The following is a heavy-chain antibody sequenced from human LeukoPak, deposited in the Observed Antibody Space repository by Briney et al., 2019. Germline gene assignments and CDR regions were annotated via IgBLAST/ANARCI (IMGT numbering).Heavy chain of an antibody. J-gene: IGHJ5*02. V-gene: IGHV4-34*01. CDR3: ARVRWFGDRWFDP. CDR1: GGSFSGYY. CDR2: INHSGST. D-gene: IGHD3-10*01. Sequence: SETLSLTCAVYGGSFSGYYWSWIRQPPGKGLEWIGEINHSGSTNYNPSLKSRVTISVDTSKNQFSLKLSSVTAAGTAVYYCARVRWFGDRWFDPWGQGTLVTVSS.